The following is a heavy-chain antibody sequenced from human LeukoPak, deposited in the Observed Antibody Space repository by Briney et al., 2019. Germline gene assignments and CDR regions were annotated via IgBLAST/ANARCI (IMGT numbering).Heavy chain of an antibody. J-gene: IGHJ4*02. V-gene: IGHV1-2*06. CDR3: ARVQCSGGSCYSGY. CDR1: GYTFTGYY. CDR2: INPNSGST. D-gene: IGHD2-15*01. Sequence: ASVKVSCKASGYTFTGYYMHWVRQAPGQGLEWMGRINPNSGSTNYAQKFQGRVTMTRDTSISTAYMELSRLRSDDTAVYYCARVQCSGGSCYSGYWGQGTLVTVSS.